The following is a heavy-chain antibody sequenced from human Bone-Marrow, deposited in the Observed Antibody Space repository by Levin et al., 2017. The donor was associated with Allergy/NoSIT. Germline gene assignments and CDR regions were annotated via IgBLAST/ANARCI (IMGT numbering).Heavy chain of an antibody. D-gene: IGHD3-10*01. J-gene: IGHJ6*01. Sequence: AGGSLRLSCAASGFTFENYAMHWVRQAPGKGLEWVSSFSSKSGSIVYADSVKGRFTISRDNAKNSLYLQMNSLRVEDTALYYCAKDIRESALGGSYGMDVWGQGTTVTVSS. CDR3: AKDIRESALGGSYGMDV. CDR2: FSSKSGSI. CDR1: GFTFENYA. V-gene: IGHV3-9*01.